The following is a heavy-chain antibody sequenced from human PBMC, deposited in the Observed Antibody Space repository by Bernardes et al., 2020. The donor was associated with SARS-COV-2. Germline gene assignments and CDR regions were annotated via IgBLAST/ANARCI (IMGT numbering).Heavy chain of an antibody. CDR2: ISYSGNT. Sequence: SETLSLTRTVSGGSVSSKSYSWGWIRQAPGKGLEWLGTISYSGNTYNNPSLKSRVTMSVDTSKNQLSLKLTSVTATDTAVYYCARRAVTTFDHWGQGTLVTVSS. J-gene: IGHJ4*02. D-gene: IGHD4-17*01. CDR3: ARRAVTTFDH. V-gene: IGHV4-39*01. CDR1: GGSVSSKSYS.